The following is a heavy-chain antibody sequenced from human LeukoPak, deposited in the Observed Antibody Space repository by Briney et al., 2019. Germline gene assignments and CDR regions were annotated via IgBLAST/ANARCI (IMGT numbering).Heavy chain of an antibody. CDR2: ISYDGSNK. J-gene: IGHJ3*02. D-gene: IGHD3-10*01. CDR3: ANGYYYGSGSYYKEAFDI. Sequence: GRSLRLSCAASGFTFSNYGMHWARQAPGKGLEWVVVISYDGSNKYYADSVKGRFTISRDNSKNTLYLQMNSLRAEDTAVYYCANGYYYGSGSYYKEAFDIWGQGTMVTVSS. V-gene: IGHV3-30*18. CDR1: GFTFSNYG.